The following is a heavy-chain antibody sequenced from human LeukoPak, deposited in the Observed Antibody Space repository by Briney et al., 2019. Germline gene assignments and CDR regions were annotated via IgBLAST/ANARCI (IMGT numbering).Heavy chain of an antibody. D-gene: IGHD2-8*01. J-gene: IGHJ4*02. Sequence: PSETLSLTCIVSGGSISSSSYYWGWIRQPPTKGLEWIGSMHFGGSTYYNPSLKGRVTISLDTSRNQFSLKVTSVTAADTAVYYCARVPSMVYFDYWGQGALVTVSS. CDR1: GGSISSSSYY. CDR2: MHFGGST. CDR3: ARVPSMVYFDY. V-gene: IGHV4-39*07.